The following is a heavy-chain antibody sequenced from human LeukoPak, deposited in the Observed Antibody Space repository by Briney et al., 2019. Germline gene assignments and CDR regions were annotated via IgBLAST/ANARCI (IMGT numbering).Heavy chain of an antibody. Sequence: PGGSLRLSCAASGFTFSSYAMSWVRQAPGKGLEWVSSISGSGNRTYYADSVKGRFTISRDNSKNTLFLQMNSLRAEDTAVYHCAKNLYCGGGSCYPSALGMDVWGQGTTVTVSS. V-gene: IGHV3-23*01. CDR3: AKNLYCGGGSCYPSALGMDV. J-gene: IGHJ6*02. CDR2: ISGSGNRT. D-gene: IGHD2-15*01. CDR1: GFTFSSYA.